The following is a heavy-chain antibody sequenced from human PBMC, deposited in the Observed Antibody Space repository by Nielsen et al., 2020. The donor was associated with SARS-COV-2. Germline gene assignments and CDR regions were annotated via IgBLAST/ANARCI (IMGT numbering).Heavy chain of an antibody. D-gene: IGHD2-2*01. CDR3: ARTQDCSSFSCYAPLGAFEI. CDR1: GGSFSGYY. CDR2: INHSGST. Sequence: SETLSLTCTVYGGSFSGYYWSWIRQSPGKGLEWIGEINHSGSTNYNPSLRSRVTISIDTSKNQFSLNLSSVTAADTAVYYCARTQDCSSFSCYAPLGAFEIWGQGTMVSVSS. V-gene: IGHV4-34*01. J-gene: IGHJ3*02.